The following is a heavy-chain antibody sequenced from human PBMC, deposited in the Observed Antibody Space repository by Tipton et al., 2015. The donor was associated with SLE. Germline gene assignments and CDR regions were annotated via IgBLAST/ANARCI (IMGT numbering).Heavy chain of an antibody. CDR2: VFVSGDT. J-gene: IGHJ6*02. V-gene: IGHV4-61*02. CDR3: ARGCSSSTCEPFYFFGMDV. D-gene: IGHD2-2*01. CDR1: GASISSGSYF. Sequence: TLSLTCSLSGASISSGSYFWTWIRHPAGKSLEWIGRVFVSGDTNYNPSVKSRVTISVDMSKNQFSLRLISVTAADTAVYYCARGCSSSTCEPFYFFGMDVWGQGTTVTVSS.